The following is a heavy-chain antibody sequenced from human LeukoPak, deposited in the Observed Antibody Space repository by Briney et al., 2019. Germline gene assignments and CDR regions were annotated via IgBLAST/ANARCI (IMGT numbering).Heavy chain of an antibody. CDR2: IIPIFGTA. J-gene: IGHJ4*02. CDR3: ARGGDGDYGLADY. V-gene: IGHV1-69*01. CDR1: GGTFSSYA. D-gene: IGHD4-17*01. Sequence: SVKVSCKASGGTFSSYAISWVRHAPGQGLEWMGGIIPIFGTANYAQKFQGRVTITADESTSTAYMELSSLRSEDTAVYYCARGGDGDYGLADYWGQGTLVTVSS.